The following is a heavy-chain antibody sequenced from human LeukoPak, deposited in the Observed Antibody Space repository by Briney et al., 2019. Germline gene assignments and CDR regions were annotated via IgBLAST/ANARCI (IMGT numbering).Heavy chain of an antibody. V-gene: IGHV1-18*01. J-gene: IGHJ6*02. CDR2: ISVYNGHT. CDR1: GYSFRNYV. Sequence: ASVKVSCKASGYSFRNYVMSWVRQAPGQGLEWMGWISVYNGHTNSVQKLQGRVTMTADIFPATDYMELRSLRSDDTAVYYCARDGGLDRPEYYYYGMDVWGQGTTVTVSS. CDR3: ARDGGLDRPEYYYYGMDV. D-gene: IGHD1-14*01.